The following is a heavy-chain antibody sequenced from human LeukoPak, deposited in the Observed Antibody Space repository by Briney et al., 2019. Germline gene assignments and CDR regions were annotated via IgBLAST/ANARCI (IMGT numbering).Heavy chain of an antibody. CDR2: IKQDGSEK. Sequence: GGSLRLSCAASGFTFSSYWMSWVRQAPGKGLEWVANIKQDGSEKYYVDSVKGRFTISRDNAKNSLYLQMNSLRAEDTAVYYCARDHLPTRTPYYDFWSGHYIHDAFDIWGQGTMVTVSS. V-gene: IGHV3-7*01. J-gene: IGHJ3*02. D-gene: IGHD3-3*01. CDR3: ARDHLPTRTPYYDFWSGHYIHDAFDI. CDR1: GFTFSSYW.